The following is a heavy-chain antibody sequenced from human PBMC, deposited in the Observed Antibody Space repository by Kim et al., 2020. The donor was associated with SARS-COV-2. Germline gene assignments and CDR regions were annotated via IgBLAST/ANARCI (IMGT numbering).Heavy chain of an antibody. J-gene: IGHJ4*02. CDR1: GDSISNSFYY. V-gene: IGHV4-39*01. Sequence: SETLSLTCTVSGDSISNSFYYWGWIRQPPGKGLEWIGSIYHSGSTYANPSLKSRVTISLDTSKNQFSLKLSSVTAADTAVYYCARLPHDSSGYIDSWGQGTLVTVSS. D-gene: IGHD3-22*01. CDR3: ARLPHDSSGYIDS. CDR2: IYHSGST.